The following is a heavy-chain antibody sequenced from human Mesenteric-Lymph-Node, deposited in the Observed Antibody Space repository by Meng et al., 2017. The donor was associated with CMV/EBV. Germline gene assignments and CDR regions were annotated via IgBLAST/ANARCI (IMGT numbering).Heavy chain of an antibody. CDR2: ITHSGST. Sequence: AVYGGSCRGYYWRWIRQRPGKVLEWIVEITHSGSTNYNSSLKSRVTISVDTSKTQFSLKLSSVTAADTAVYYCARGARLAAAGLDYWGQGTLVTVSS. V-gene: IGHV4-34*01. CDR1: GGSCRGYY. D-gene: IGHD6-13*01. CDR3: ARGARLAAAGLDY. J-gene: IGHJ4*02.